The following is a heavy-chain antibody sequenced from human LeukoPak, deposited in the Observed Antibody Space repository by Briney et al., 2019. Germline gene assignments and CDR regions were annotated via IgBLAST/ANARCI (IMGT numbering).Heavy chain of an antibody. V-gene: IGHV3-30*02. J-gene: IGHJ4*02. CDR2: IRYDGSNK. Sequence: PGGSLRLXCAASGFTFSSYGMHWVRQAPGKGLEWVAFIRYDGSNKYYADSVKGRFTISRDNSKNTLYLQMNSLRAEDTAVYYCANNEVGSIAVAGGYWGQGTLVTVSS. CDR3: ANNEVGSIAVAGGY. CDR1: GFTFSSYG. D-gene: IGHD6-19*01.